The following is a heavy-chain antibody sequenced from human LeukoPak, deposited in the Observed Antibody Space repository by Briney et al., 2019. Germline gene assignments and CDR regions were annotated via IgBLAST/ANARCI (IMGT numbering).Heavy chain of an antibody. CDR2: IYHSGST. D-gene: IGHD3-10*01. V-gene: IGHV4-4*02. CDR1: GGSISSSNW. CDR3: ARAKYYYGSGIWFDP. Sequence: SETLSLTCAVSGGSISSSNWWSWVRQPPGKGLEWIGEIYHSGSTNYNPSLKSRVTISVDKSKNQFSLKLSSVTAADTAVYYCARAKYYYGSGIWFDPWGQGTLVTVSS. J-gene: IGHJ5*02.